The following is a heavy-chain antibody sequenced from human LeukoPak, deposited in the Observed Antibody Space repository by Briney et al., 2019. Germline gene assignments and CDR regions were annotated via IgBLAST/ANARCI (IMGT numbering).Heavy chain of an antibody. Sequence: SETLSLTCTVSGGSISSGSYYWSWIRQPAGKGLEWIGRIYTSGSTNYNPSLKSRVTISVDTSKNQFSLKLSSVTAADTAVYYCARHGAWGYCSGGSCYFYYFDYWGQGTLVTVSS. J-gene: IGHJ4*02. D-gene: IGHD2-15*01. CDR1: GGSISSGSYY. CDR3: ARHGAWGYCSGGSCYFYYFDY. V-gene: IGHV4-61*02. CDR2: IYTSGST.